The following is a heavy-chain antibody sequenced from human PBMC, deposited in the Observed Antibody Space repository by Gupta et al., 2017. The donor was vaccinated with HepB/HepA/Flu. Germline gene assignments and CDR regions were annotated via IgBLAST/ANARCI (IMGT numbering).Heavy chain of an antibody. D-gene: IGHD2/OR15-2a*01. CDR3: VRFHRIYSFDY. Sequence: QVQLVESGGGVVQPGRSLRLSCAASGFLFPLSDYAMHWFRQGPGKGLEWVALTSYDGSIKYYVDSVKGRFTISRDTSTNTLYLQMNSLRVEDTAVYYCVRFHRIYSFDYWGQGTLVTVSS. CDR1: GFLFPLSDYA. J-gene: IGHJ4*02. V-gene: IGHV3-33*01. CDR2: TSYDGSIK.